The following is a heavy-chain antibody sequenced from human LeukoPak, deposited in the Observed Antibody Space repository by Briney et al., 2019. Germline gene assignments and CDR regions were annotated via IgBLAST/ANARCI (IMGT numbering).Heavy chain of an antibody. J-gene: IGHJ4*02. CDR2: IYSGGST. Sequence: PGGSLRLSWAVPGFTFSGNYMSWVRQAPGRGLGGVSVIYSGGSTYYADSVKGRFTISRDNSKNTLYLQMNSLRAEDTAVYYCYSMIVVEIRVINDYWGQGTLVTVSS. V-gene: IGHV3-66*01. CDR3: YSMIVVEIRVINDY. CDR1: GFTFSGNY. D-gene: IGHD3-22*01.